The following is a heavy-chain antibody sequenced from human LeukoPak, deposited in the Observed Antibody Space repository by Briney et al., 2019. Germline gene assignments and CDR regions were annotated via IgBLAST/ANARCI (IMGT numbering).Heavy chain of an antibody. V-gene: IGHV4-31*01. Sequence: SETLSLTCTVSGGSINSGGFYWSWIRQHPGKGLEWIGNIYYSGTTSYNPSLKSEITISVDTSKNQFSLKLSSVTAADTAVYYCARGVRWLQLSYFDYWGQGTLVTVSS. J-gene: IGHJ4*02. CDR1: GGSINSGGFY. CDR2: IYYSGTT. CDR3: ARGVRWLQLSYFDY. D-gene: IGHD5-24*01.